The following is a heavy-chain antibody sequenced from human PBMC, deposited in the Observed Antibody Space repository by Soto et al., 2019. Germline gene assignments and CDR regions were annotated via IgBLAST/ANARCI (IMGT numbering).Heavy chain of an antibody. CDR3: ARDLPTMDV. Sequence: QVQLVQSGAEVKHPASVKVSCRESGYTFTSYGISWVRQAPGQGLEWMGWIRAYNSSTNYAQKLQGRVTMTTDTSTSTAYMELRSLRSDDTAVYYCARDLPTMDVWGQGTTVTVSS. CDR1: GYTFTSYG. CDR2: IRAYNSST. J-gene: IGHJ6*02. V-gene: IGHV1-18*04.